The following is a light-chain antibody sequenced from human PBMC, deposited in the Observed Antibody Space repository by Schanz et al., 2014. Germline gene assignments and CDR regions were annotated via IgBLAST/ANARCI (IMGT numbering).Light chain of an antibody. CDR3: QQYGSSSWT. Sequence: EILMTQSPATLSVSPGERATLSCRASQTVSSSLAWYQQKPGQAPRLLIYGASTTATGIPDRFSGSGSGTEFTLTISRLEPEDFAVYYCQQYGSSSWTFGQGTKVELK. J-gene: IGKJ1*01. CDR1: QTVSSS. V-gene: IGKV3-20*01. CDR2: GAS.